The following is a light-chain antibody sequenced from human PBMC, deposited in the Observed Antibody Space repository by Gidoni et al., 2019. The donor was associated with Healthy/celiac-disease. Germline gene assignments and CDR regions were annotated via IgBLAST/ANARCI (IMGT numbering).Light chain of an antibody. J-gene: IGLJ1*01. CDR2: EVS. CDR3: SSYTSSSTLYV. V-gene: IGLV2-14*01. CDR1: SSDVGGYNY. Sequence: QSDLTQPASGSGSPGGAITISCTGASSDVGGYNYVSWYQQHPGKAPNLMIYEVSNRPSWVSNRFSGSNSGTTASLTISGLQAEDEADYYCSSYTSSSTLYVFGTGPKVTVL.